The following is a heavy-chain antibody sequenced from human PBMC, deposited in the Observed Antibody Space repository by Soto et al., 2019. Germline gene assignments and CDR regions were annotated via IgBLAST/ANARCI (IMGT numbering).Heavy chain of an antibody. CDR2: IYYSGST. J-gene: IGHJ4*02. CDR3: ARRRDSSGWYRGVYFDY. Sequence: SETLSLTCTVSGGSISSYYWSWIRQPPGKGLEWIGYIYYSGSTNYNPSLKSRVTISVDTSKNQFSLKLSSVTAADTAVYYCARRRDSSGWYRGVYFDYWGQGTLVTVSS. D-gene: IGHD6-19*01. CDR1: GGSISSYY. V-gene: IGHV4-59*08.